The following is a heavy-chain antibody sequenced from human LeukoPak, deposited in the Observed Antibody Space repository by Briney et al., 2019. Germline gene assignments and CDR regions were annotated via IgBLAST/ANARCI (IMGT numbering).Heavy chain of an antibody. Sequence: GGSLRLSCAASGFTFSSYAMSWVRQAPGKGLEWVSAVSGRDTSTYYTDSVKGRFTISRDNSKNTLYLQMNSLSAEDTAIYYCAKDHEIAVAGDWFDPWGQGTLVTVSS. J-gene: IGHJ5*02. CDR1: GFTFSSYA. CDR3: AKDHEIAVAGDWFDP. CDR2: VSGRDTST. V-gene: IGHV3-23*01. D-gene: IGHD6-19*01.